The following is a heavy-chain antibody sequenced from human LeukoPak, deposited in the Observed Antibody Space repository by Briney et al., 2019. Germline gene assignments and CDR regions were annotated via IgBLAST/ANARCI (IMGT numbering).Heavy chain of an antibody. V-gene: IGHV3-23*01. CDR3: AKDRYCSGGSCYALIFDY. D-gene: IGHD2-15*01. Sequence: GGSLRLSCAASGFTFSSYAMSWVRQAPGKGLEWVSAISGSGGSTYYADFVKGRFTISRDSSKNTLYLQMNSLRAEDTAVYYCAKDRYCSGGSCYALIFDYWGQGTLVTVSS. CDR1: GFTFSSYA. J-gene: IGHJ4*02. CDR2: ISGSGGST.